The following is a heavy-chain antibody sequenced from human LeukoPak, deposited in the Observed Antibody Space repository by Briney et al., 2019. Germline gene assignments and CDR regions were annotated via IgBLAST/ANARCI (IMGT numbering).Heavy chain of an antibody. CDR3: AKDKGSSGWYYFDY. D-gene: IGHD6-19*01. V-gene: IGHV3-9*01. CDR1: GFTFDDYA. Sequence: GGSLRLSCAPSGFTFDDYAMHWVRQAPGKGLEWVSGISWNSGSIGYADSVKGRFTISRDNAKNSLYLQMNSLRAEDTALYYCAKDKGSSGWYYFDYWGQGTLVTVSS. J-gene: IGHJ4*02. CDR2: ISWNSGSI.